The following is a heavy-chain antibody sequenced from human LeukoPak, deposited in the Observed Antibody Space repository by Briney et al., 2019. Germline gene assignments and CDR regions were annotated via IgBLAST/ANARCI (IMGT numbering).Heavy chain of an antibody. Sequence: PSETLSLTCTVSGGSISSYYWSWIRQPPGKGLEWIAYIYYSGSTNYNPSLKSRVTISVDKSKNQFSLKLSSVTAADTAVYYCARGQEYYYMDVWGKGTTVTVSS. CDR2: IYYSGST. CDR3: ARGQEYYYMDV. J-gene: IGHJ6*03. CDR1: GGSISSYY. V-gene: IGHV4-59*12.